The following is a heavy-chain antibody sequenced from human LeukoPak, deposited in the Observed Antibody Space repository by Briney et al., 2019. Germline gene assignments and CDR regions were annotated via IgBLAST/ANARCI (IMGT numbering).Heavy chain of an antibody. CDR3: AREMQWLANFDY. V-gene: IGHV3-7*01. CDR2: IKTDGGEK. CDR1: GFSFSSYW. D-gene: IGHD6-19*01. Sequence: GSLRLSCAASGFSFSSYWMSWVRQAPGKGLEWVANIKTDGGEKYYVDSVKGRFTISRDNAKNSLYLQMNSLRVEDTAVYYCAREMQWLANFDYWGQGALLTVSS. J-gene: IGHJ4*02.